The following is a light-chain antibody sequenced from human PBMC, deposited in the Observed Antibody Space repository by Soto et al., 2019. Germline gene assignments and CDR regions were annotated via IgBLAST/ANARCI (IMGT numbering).Light chain of an antibody. Sequence: EIVMTQSPATLSVSPGERATLSCRASQSVSSNLAWYQQQPGQAHRLLIYGASTRATGIPARFSGSGSGTEFTITISSLHYEDFAVYYCQQYNNWSPVTFGQGTKVEIK. V-gene: IGKV3-15*01. CDR2: GAS. CDR3: QQYNNWSPVT. J-gene: IGKJ1*01. CDR1: QSVSSN.